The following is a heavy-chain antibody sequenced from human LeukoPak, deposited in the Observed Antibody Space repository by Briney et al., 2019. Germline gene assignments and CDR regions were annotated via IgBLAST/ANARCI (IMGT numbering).Heavy chain of an antibody. CDR3: AKILRYFMDV. Sequence: GGSLRLSCAASGFTFSNYAMRCVRQAPGKGLEWVSTITSTGDSTYYADSVKGRFTISRDNSKNTLYLQMNSLRAEAAAVYYSAKILRYFMDVWGQGTTVTVSS. J-gene: IGHJ6*02. D-gene: IGHD3-9*01. CDR1: GFTFSNYA. V-gene: IGHV3-23*01. CDR2: ITSTGDST.